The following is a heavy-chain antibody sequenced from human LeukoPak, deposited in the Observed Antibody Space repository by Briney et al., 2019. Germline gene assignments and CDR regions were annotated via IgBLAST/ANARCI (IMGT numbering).Heavy chain of an antibody. D-gene: IGHD5-12*01. Sequence: GGSLRLSCAGSGFALKCYSLSWVRQAPGKGLEWVSSISSTSAYIYYADSVKGRFTISRDNAKNSLYLQMDSLRPDDTALYYCVKDMTPPPDRGYDVRGPWGRLHYWGQGTPVTVSS. J-gene: IGHJ4*02. CDR3: VKDMTPPPDRGYDVRGPWGRLHY. CDR2: ISSTSAYI. V-gene: IGHV3-21*04. CDR1: GFALKCYS.